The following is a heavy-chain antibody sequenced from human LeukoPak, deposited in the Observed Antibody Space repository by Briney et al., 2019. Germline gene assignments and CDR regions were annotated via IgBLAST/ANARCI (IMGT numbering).Heavy chain of an antibody. CDR1: GFTFSSYS. CDR2: LSDSGGKT. Sequence: GGSLRLSCAASGFTFSSYSMNWVRQAPGKGLEWVSTLSDSGGKTYYADSVKGRFTISRDNSKNTLYLQMNSLRAEDTAVYYCAKVGLRLGGDYWGQGTLVTVSS. V-gene: IGHV3-23*01. J-gene: IGHJ4*02. D-gene: IGHD4-17*01. CDR3: AKVGLRLGGDY.